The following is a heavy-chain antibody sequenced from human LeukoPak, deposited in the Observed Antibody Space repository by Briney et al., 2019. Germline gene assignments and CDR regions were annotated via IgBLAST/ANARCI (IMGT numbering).Heavy chain of an antibody. V-gene: IGHV3-21*01. CDR2: ITGSRYI. CDR3: SRDRYCSGGSCRDY. Sequence: PGGSLRLSCAASGFTFSLYTMNWVRQAPGKGLEWVSSITGSRYIYYVDSVKGRFTISRDNAKNSLYLQMNNLRAEDTAVYYCSRDRYCSGGSCRDYWGQGTLVTVSS. D-gene: IGHD2-15*01. J-gene: IGHJ4*02. CDR1: GFTFSLYT.